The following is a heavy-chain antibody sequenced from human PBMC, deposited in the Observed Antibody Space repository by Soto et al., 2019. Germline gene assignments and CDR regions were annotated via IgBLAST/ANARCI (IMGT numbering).Heavy chain of an antibody. J-gene: IGHJ2*01. CDR1: GFSLSTSGVA. CDR3: VRQDCNNNIYAFDL. Sequence: QITVKESGPKLVKPSQTLTLTCAFSGFSLSTSGVAVGWVRPPPGKAPEWLALIYSDDDKRSRPSLKSRLSIANDTSKDQVVFTMTNMDPVDTATYYCVRQDCNNNIYAFDLWGRGTLVTVSS. V-gene: IGHV2-5*02. D-gene: IGHD1-1*01. CDR2: IYSDDDK.